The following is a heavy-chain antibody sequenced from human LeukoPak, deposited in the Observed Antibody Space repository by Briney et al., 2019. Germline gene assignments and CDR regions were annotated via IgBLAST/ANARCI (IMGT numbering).Heavy chain of an antibody. Sequence: NPSETLSLTCTVSGGSISSSSYYWGWIRQPPGKGLEWIGSIYYSGSTYYNPSLKSRVTISVDTSKNQFSLKLSSVTAADTAVYYCAREGYYVGYWGQGTLVTVSS. CDR2: IYYSGST. CDR1: GGSISSSSYY. J-gene: IGHJ4*02. CDR3: AREGYYVGY. V-gene: IGHV4-39*07.